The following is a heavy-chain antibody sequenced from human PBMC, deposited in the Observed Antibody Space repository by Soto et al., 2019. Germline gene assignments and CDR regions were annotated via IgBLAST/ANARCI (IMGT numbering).Heavy chain of an antibody. CDR2: ISSTASTI. CDR1: GFAFSSYE. Sequence: VPLVESGGGLVQPGGSLRLSCAASGFAFSSYEMNWVRQSPGKGLEWLSYISSTASTIHYADSVKGRFTISRDNANNSVYLQMNSLPADDSAVYYCARAAGIMTRGFHGMDVWGQGTTVTVSS. CDR3: ARAAGIMTRGFHGMDV. J-gene: IGHJ6*02. V-gene: IGHV3-48*03. D-gene: IGHD3-10*01.